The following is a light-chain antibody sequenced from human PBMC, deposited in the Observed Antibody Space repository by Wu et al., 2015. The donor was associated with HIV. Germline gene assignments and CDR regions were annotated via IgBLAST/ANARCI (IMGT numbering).Light chain of an antibody. CDR3: QRANSFPLT. Sequence: DIQMTQSPSSLSASVGDRVTITCRASQSISSYLNWYQQKPGKAPKLLIYAASSLHSGVPSRFSGSGSGTDFTLTISSLQPEDFATYYCQRANSFPLTFGGGTKVEIK. J-gene: IGKJ4*01. CDR1: QSISSY. V-gene: IGKV1-39*01. CDR2: AAS.